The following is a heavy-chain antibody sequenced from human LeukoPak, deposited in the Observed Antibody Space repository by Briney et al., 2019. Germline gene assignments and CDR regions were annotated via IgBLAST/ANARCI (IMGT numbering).Heavy chain of an antibody. CDR3: AREYPGSSWFDY. CDR2: IYSGGST. V-gene: IGHV3-53*01. D-gene: IGHD6-13*01. CDR1: GFTVSSNY. Sequence: GGSLRLSCAASGFTVSSNYMSWVRQAPGKGLEWVSVIYSGGSTYYADSVKGRFTISRDNSKNTLYLQMNSLRAEDTAVYYCAREYPGSSWFDYWGQGTLVTVSS. J-gene: IGHJ4*02.